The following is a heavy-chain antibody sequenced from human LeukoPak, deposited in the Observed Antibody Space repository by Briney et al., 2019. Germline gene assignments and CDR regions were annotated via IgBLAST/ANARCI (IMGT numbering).Heavy chain of an antibody. CDR3: ARTYSGSSFFDY. Sequence: PSETLSLTCAVSGYSISSGYYWGWIRQPPGKGLEWIGSIYHSGSTYYNPSLKSRVTISVDTSKNQFSLKLSSVTAADTAVYYCARTYSGSSFFDYWGQGTLVTVPS. J-gene: IGHJ4*02. CDR2: IYHSGST. CDR1: GYSISSGYY. D-gene: IGHD6-6*01. V-gene: IGHV4-38-2*01.